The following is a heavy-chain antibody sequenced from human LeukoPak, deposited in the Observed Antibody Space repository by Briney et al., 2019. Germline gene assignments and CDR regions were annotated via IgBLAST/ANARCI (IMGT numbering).Heavy chain of an antibody. D-gene: IGHD4/OR15-4a*01. CDR1: GFTFNNYA. Sequence: GSLRLSCAASGFTFNNYALTWVRQTPGNGLECVSAISGDGVSPCYADSVRGRFTISRDNSKNTLYLQMNSLRVEDTAVYFCARDPGAFPYFFDCWGQGTLVTVSS. CDR3: ARDPGAFPYFFDC. J-gene: IGHJ4*02. V-gene: IGHV3-23*01. CDR2: ISGDGVSP.